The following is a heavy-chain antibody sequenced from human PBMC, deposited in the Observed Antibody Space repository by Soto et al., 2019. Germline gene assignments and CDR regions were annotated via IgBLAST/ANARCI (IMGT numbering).Heavy chain of an antibody. CDR3: ARYCSGGSCFNWFDP. D-gene: IGHD2-15*01. V-gene: IGHV4-30-4*01. CDR2: IYYSGST. CDR1: GGSISSGDYY. J-gene: IGHJ5*02. Sequence: QVQLQESGPGLVKPSQTLSLTCTVSGGSISSGDYYWSWIRQPPGKGLEWIGYIYYSGSTYYNTSLKSRVTISVDTSKNQFSLKLSSVTAADTAVYYCARYCSGGSCFNWFDPWGQGTLVTVSS.